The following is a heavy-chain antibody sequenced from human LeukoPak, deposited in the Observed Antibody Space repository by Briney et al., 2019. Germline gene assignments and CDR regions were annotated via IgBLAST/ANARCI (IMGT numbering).Heavy chain of an antibody. CDR1: GYTFTSYG. Sequence: GASVKVSCKASGYTFTSYGITWVRQAPGQGLEWMGWINANNGNTNYAQNLQGIVTMTRDTSTSTAHMELRSLRSDDTAVYYCARGPIAAAGDYWGQGTLVTVSS. V-gene: IGHV1-18*01. CDR2: INANNGNT. D-gene: IGHD6-13*01. J-gene: IGHJ4*02. CDR3: ARGPIAAAGDY.